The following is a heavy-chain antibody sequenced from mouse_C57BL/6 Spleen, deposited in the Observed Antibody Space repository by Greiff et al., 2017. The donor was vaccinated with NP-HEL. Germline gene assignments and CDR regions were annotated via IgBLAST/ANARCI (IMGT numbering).Heavy chain of an antibody. V-gene: IGHV1-61*01. CDR1: GYTFTSYW. CDR3: AKGHYEGVDY. J-gene: IGHJ2*01. D-gene: IGHD2-4*01. Sequence: QVQLQQPGAELVRPGSSVKLSCKASGYTFTSYWMDWVKQRPGQGLEWIGNIYPSDSETHYNQKFKDKATLTVDKSSSTAYMQLSSLTSEDSAVYYCAKGHYEGVDYWGQGTTLTVSS. CDR2: IYPSDSET.